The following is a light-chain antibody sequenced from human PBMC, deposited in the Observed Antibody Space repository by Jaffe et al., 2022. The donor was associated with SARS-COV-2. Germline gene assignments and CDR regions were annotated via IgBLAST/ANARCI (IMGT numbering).Light chain of an antibody. Sequence: EIVLTQSPGTLSLSPGEGATLSCRASQSVRNNYLAWYQQKPGQAPRLLISAASSRATGIPDRFSGSGSGTDFTLTISRLEPEDFAVYYCQQYGTSPPITFGQGTRLEIK. CDR3: QQYGTSPPIT. CDR2: AAS. J-gene: IGKJ5*01. CDR1: QSVRNNY. V-gene: IGKV3-20*01.